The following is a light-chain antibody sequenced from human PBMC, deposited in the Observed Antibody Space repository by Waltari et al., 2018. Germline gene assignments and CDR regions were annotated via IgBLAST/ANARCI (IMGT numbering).Light chain of an antibody. CDR1: SGSVFSRDF. CDR3: VLYMGSGLWV. V-gene: IGLV8-61*01. Sequence: QTVVTQEPSFSVSPGGTVTLTCGLRSGSVFSRDFPTWYQQTPGQAPRTLIYSTNTRSSGVPERFSGSILGNKAALTITGAQADDESDYYCVLYMGSGLWVFGGGTKLTVL. J-gene: IGLJ3*02. CDR2: STN.